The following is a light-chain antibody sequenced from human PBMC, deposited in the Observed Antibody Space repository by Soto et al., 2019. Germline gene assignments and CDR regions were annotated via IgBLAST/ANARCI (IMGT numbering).Light chain of an antibody. CDR1: QSIISW. Sequence: IRMTQSPSSLSAATGDRVTITCRASQSIISWLAWYQQKPGKAPKLLIYDASSLESGVSSRFSGSGSGTEFTLTISRLQPDDFATYYCQQYNNNWRSFGQGTKVDIK. J-gene: IGKJ1*01. CDR3: QQYNNNWRS. CDR2: DAS. V-gene: IGKV1-5*01.